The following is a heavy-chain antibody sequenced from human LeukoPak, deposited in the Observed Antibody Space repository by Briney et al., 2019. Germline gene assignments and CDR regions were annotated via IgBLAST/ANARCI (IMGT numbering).Heavy chain of an antibody. J-gene: IGHJ4*02. Sequence: SVKVSCKASGGTFSSYAISWVRQAPGQGLEWMGRIIPILGIANYAQKFQGRVTITADKSTSTAYMELSSLRSEDTAVYYCAKSPNSDSRWSVIFDYWGQGTLVTVSS. CDR3: AKSPNSDSRWSVIFDY. D-gene: IGHD3-22*01. CDR2: IIPILGIA. CDR1: GGTFSSYA. V-gene: IGHV1-69*04.